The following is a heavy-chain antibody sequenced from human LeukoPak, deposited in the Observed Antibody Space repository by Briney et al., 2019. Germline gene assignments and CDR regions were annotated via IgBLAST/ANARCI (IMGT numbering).Heavy chain of an antibody. CDR3: SRLFRDVTTFDF. CDR1: GFTFSSSW. Sequence: GGSLRLSCTASGFTFSSSWMSWVRQAPGRGLEWVASIKQDGSQNYYVDSVKGRFTISRDNAKNSLYLQMNSLRAEDTAVYYCSRLFRDVTTFDFWGQGTLVTVSS. J-gene: IGHJ4*02. D-gene: IGHD1-1*01. CDR2: IKQDGSQN. V-gene: IGHV3-7*01.